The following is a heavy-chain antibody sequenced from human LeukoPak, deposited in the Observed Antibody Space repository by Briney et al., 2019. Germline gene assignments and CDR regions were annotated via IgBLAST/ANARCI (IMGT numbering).Heavy chain of an antibody. D-gene: IGHD2-2*01. CDR2: IYYSGST. J-gene: IGHJ3*02. CDR3: ARDQGIVPAAPSPFDI. Sequence: PSETLSLTCTVSGGSISSYYWSWIRQPPGKGLEWIGYIYYSGSTNYNPSLKSRVTISVDTSKNQFSLKLSSVTAADTAVYYCARDQGIVPAAPSPFDIWGQGTMVTVSS. V-gene: IGHV4-59*01. CDR1: GGSISSYY.